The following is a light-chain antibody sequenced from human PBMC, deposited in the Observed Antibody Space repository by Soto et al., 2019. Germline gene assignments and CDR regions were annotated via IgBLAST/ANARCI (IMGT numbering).Light chain of an antibody. J-gene: IGLJ2*01. V-gene: IGLV6-57*02. CDR1: SGSIASNY. CDR2: EDN. CDR3: QSYDSSNVV. Sequence: NFMLTQPHPVSESPGKTVTISCTGSSGSIASNYVQWYQQRPGSAPTTVIYEDNQRPSGVPDRFSGSIDSSSNSASLTISGLKTEDEADYYCQSYDSSNVVFGGGTQLTVL.